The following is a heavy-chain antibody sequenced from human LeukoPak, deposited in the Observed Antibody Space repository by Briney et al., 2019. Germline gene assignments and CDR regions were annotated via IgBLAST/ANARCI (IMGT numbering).Heavy chain of an antibody. CDR1: GVTFSSYG. J-gene: IGHJ6*03. D-gene: IGHD1-1*01. CDR2: IWYGGSNK. V-gene: IGHV3-30*02. CDR3: AKGKPWNYYYMDV. Sequence: GGSLRLSCVASGVTFSSYGMHWVRQAPGKGLEWVAVIWYGGSNKYYADSVKGRFTISRDNSKNTLYLQMNSLRAEDTAVYYCAKGKPWNYYYMDVWGKGTTVTVSS.